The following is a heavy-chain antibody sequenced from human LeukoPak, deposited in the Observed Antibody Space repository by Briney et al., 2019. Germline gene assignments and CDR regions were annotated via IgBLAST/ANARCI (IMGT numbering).Heavy chain of an antibody. V-gene: IGHV1-24*01. Sequence: ASVKVSCKVSGYTLTELSMHWVRQAPGKGLEWMGGFDPEDGETIYAQKFQGRVTMTEDTSTDTAYMELSSLRSEDTAVYYCARGVIVVVPAVAFDPWGQGTLVTVSS. CDR2: FDPEDGET. D-gene: IGHD2-2*01. CDR3: ARGVIVVVPAVAFDP. J-gene: IGHJ5*02. CDR1: GYTLTELS.